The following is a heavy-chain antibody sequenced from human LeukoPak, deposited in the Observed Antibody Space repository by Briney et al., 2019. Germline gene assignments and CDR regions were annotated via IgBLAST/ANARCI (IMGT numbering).Heavy chain of an antibody. CDR2: ISGSDDST. J-gene: IGHJ4*02. CDR1: GFIFSNYA. CDR3: AKSPSGGGSCYNY. Sequence: AGGSLRLSCAASGFIFSNYAMTWVRQAPGKGLEWVSTISGSDDSTFYADSMRGRFTISRDNSKNTLYLQMNSLRAEDTAVYYCAKSPSGGGSCYNYWGQGTLVTVSS. D-gene: IGHD2-15*01. V-gene: IGHV3-23*01.